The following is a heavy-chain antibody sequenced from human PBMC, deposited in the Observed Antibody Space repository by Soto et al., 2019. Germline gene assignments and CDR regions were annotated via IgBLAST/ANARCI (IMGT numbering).Heavy chain of an antibody. J-gene: IGHJ1*01. CDR3: AKDRGLYYDSSGYYFSAEYFQH. Sequence: EVQLLESGGGLVQPGGSLRLSCAASGFTFSSYAMSWVRQAPGKGLEWVSAISGSGGSTYYADSVKGRFTSSRDNSKNTLYLQMNSLRAEDTAVYYCAKDRGLYYDSSGYYFSAEYFQHWGQGTLVTVSS. CDR2: ISGSGGST. V-gene: IGHV3-23*01. CDR1: GFTFSSYA. D-gene: IGHD3-22*01.